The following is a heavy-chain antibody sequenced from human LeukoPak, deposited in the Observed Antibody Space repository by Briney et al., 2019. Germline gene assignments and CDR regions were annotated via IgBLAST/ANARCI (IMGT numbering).Heavy chain of an antibody. Sequence: PGGSLRLSCAAPGFTFSGYSMNWVRQAPGKGLEWVSYISSSSGTIYYADSVKGRFTISRDNAKKSLYLQMNSLRDEDMAVYYCVRDLPPGSRGWYLEYWGQGTLVTVSS. J-gene: IGHJ4*02. D-gene: IGHD6-19*01. V-gene: IGHV3-48*02. CDR3: VRDLPPGSRGWYLEY. CDR1: GFTFSGYS. CDR2: ISSSSGTI.